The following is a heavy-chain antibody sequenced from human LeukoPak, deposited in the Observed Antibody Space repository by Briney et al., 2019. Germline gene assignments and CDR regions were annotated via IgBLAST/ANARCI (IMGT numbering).Heavy chain of an antibody. D-gene: IGHD2-2*01. CDR3: ARVPPACSSTSCYVKKPYYYYYYMDV. V-gene: IGHV4-38-2*02. J-gene: IGHJ6*03. Sequence: SETLSLTCTVSGYSISSGYYWGWIRQPPGKGPEWIGSIYHSGSTYYNPSLKSRVTISVDTSKNQFSLKLSSVTAADTAVYYCARVPPACSSTSCYVKKPYYYYYYMDVWGKGTTVTVSS. CDR1: GYSISSGYY. CDR2: IYHSGST.